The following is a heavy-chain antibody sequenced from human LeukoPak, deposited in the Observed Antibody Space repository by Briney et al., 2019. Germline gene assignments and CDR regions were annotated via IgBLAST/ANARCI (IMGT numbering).Heavy chain of an antibody. CDR2: ISGSGDST. V-gene: IGHV3-23*01. Sequence: PGRSLRLSCAASEFTFSSYAMSWVRQAPGKGLEWVSSISGSGDSTFYADSVKGRFSISRDNSKNTLYLQVNGLRTEDTAVYYCAKDRLLNCRGDCYIFDYWGQGTVVTVSS. CDR3: AKDRLLNCRGDCYIFDY. CDR1: EFTFSSYA. J-gene: IGHJ4*02. D-gene: IGHD2-21*02.